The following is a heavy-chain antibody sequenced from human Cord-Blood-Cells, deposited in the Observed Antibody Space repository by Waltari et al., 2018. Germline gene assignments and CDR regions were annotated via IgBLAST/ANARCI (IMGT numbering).Heavy chain of an antibody. CDR3: ARADILTGYLFDY. CDR2: ISYDGSNK. Sequence: QVQLVESGGGVVQPGRSLRLSCAASGFTFSSYAMHWVRQAPGKGLEGVAVISYDGSNKYYADSVKGRFTISRDNSKNTLYLQMNSLRAEDTAVYYCARADILTGYLFDYWGQGTLVTVSS. CDR1: GFTFSSYA. J-gene: IGHJ4*02. V-gene: IGHV3-30*04. D-gene: IGHD3-9*01.